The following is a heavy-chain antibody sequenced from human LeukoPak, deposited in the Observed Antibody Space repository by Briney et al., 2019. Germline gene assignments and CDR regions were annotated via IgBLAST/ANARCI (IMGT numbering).Heavy chain of an antibody. CDR1: GFPFDDYA. J-gene: IGHJ5*02. CDR2: ISGDGRST. V-gene: IGHV3-43*02. CDR3: ATGGWFDP. Sequence: QPGGSLRLSCAASGFPFDDYAMHWVRQAPGKGLECVSLISGDGRSTYYADSVKGRFTISRDNSKSSLYLQMNGLRTEDTALYYCATGGWFDPWGQGTLVTVSS. D-gene: IGHD4-23*01.